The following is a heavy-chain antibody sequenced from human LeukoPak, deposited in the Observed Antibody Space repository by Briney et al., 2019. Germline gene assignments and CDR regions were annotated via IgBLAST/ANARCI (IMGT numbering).Heavy chain of an antibody. CDR3: ARSSGWHLLLLDY. CDR1: GGSISSSSYY. V-gene: IGHV4-39*01. CDR2: IYYSRST. D-gene: IGHD6-25*01. Sequence: PSETLSLTCTVSGGSISSSSYYWGWIRQPPGKGLEWIGSIYYSRSTYYNPSLKSRVTISVDTSKNQFSLKLSSVTAADTAVYYCARSSGWHLLLLDYWGQGTLVTVSS. J-gene: IGHJ4*02.